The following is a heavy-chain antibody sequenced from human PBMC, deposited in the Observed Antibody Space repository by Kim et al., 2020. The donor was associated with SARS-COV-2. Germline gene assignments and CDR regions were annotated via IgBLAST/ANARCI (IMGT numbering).Heavy chain of an antibody. V-gene: IGHV3-23*01. Sequence: GGSLRLSCAASGFTFSNSRMTWVRQAPGKGLEWVSSISESGDDTYSAESVRGRFTISRDNLGDILYLQMNNLRDEDTALYYCAKEGPVDWLGAYWGQGTLVTVSS. J-gene: IGHJ4*02. CDR1: GFTFSNSR. D-gene: IGHD3-9*01. CDR3: AKEGPVDWLGAY. CDR2: ISESGDDT.